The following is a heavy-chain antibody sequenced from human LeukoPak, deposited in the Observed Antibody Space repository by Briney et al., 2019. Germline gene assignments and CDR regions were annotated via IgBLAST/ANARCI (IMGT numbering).Heavy chain of an antibody. CDR1: GDSISSTSFY. J-gene: IGHJ4*02. V-gene: IGHV4-39*07. D-gene: IGHD3-10*01. CDR2: INHSGST. Sequence: SETLSLTCTVSGDSISSTSFYWGWIRQPPGKGLEWIGEINHSGSTNYNPSLKSRVTISVDTSKNQFSLKLSSVTAADTAVYYCARGGVRGVGYWGQGTLVTVSS. CDR3: ARGGVRGVGY.